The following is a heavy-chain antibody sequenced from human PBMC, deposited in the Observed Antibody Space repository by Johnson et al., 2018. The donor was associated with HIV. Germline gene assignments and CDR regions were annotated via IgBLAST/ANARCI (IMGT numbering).Heavy chain of an antibody. CDR2: IGTTGDT. CDR1: GFSSSRYA. Sequence: VQLVESGGGLVQPGGSLRLSCAASGFSSSRYAMHWIRQATGKGLEWVSGIGTTGDTYYPGSVKGRFTISRDHAKNSLHLQMNSLTAGDTAVYYCARSGGYPNAFDIWGQGTMVTVS. D-gene: IGHD6-13*01. J-gene: IGHJ3*02. V-gene: IGHV3-13*01. CDR3: ARSGGYPNAFDI.